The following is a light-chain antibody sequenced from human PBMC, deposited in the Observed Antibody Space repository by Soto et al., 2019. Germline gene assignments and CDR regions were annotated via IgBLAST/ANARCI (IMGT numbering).Light chain of an antibody. J-gene: IGKJ2*01. V-gene: IGKV1-39*01. CDR2: AAS. Sequence: DIQMTQSPSSLSASVGDRVTITCRASQSIYSSLNWYHQKPGKAPKLLIYAASNLQSGVPSRFSGSGSGTDFTLSISSLQPEDFATYYCQQSYSASYTLGQGTKLES. CDR3: QQSYSASYT. CDR1: QSIYSS.